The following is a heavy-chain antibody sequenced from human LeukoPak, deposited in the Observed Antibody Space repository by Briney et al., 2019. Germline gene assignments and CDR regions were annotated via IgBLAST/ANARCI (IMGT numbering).Heavy chain of an antibody. Sequence: AAVKVSCKVSGYTLTELSMHWVRQAPGKGLEWMGGFDPEDGETIYAQKFQGRVTMTEDTSTDTAYMELSSLRSDDTAVYYCATGFAYGDYGYYYYGMDVWGQGTTVTVSS. CDR1: GYTLTELS. D-gene: IGHD4-17*01. J-gene: IGHJ6*02. V-gene: IGHV1-24*01. CDR2: FDPEDGET. CDR3: ATGFAYGDYGYYYYGMDV.